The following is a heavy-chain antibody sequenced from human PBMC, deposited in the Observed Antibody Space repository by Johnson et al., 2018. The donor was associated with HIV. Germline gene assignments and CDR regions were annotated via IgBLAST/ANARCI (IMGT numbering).Heavy chain of an antibody. D-gene: IGHD6-13*01. CDR3: AKDQWSSSWTNDAFDI. CDR2: IYSGGST. V-gene: IGHV3-66*01. CDR1: GFTFSDYY. J-gene: IGHJ3*02. Sequence: VQLVESGGGLVKPGGSLRLSCVASGFTFSDYYMSWVRQAPGKGLEWVSVIYSGGSTYYADSVKGRFTISRDNSKNTLYLQMNSLRAEDTAVYYCAKDQWSSSWTNDAFDIWGQGTMVTVSS.